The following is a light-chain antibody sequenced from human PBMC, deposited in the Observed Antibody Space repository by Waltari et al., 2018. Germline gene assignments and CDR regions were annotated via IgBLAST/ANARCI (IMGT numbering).Light chain of an antibody. Sequence: QPALTQPASVSGSPGQSITISCTGTSSDVGSYNIFSWYQQHPGKAPKLIISEVTKRPAGVSNRVSGSKSGNTASLTIAGLQAEDEADYFCSSYGSINTWLFGGGTKLTVL. CDR1: SSDVGSYNI. V-gene: IGLV2-23*02. CDR3: SSYGSINTWL. J-gene: IGLJ3*02. CDR2: EVT.